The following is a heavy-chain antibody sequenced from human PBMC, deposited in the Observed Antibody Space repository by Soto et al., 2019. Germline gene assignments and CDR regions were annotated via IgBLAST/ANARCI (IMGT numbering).Heavy chain of an antibody. D-gene: IGHD5-18*01. V-gene: IGHV5-51*01. J-gene: IGHJ6*02. Sequence: PGESLKISCKGSGYSFTTYWIGWVRQMPGKGLEWMGIIYPGDSDTRYSPSFQGQVAISADKSISTAYLQWASLKASDSAMYYCARSIQVNYYYHGMDVWGQGTTVTLAS. CDR1: GYSFTTYW. CDR2: IYPGDSDT. CDR3: ARSIQVNYYYHGMDV.